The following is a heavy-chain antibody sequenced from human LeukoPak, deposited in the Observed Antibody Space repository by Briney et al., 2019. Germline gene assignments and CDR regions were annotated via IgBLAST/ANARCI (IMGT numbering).Heavy chain of an antibody. CDR1: GFTFNSNW. J-gene: IGHJ4*02. Sequence: GGSLRLSCAASGFTFNSNWMSWVRQAPGKGLEWVASIKPEGSGKYHVDSVRGRFTISRDNAKNSLYLQMISLRAEDTAVYYCARDLTHWGQGTLVTVSS. V-gene: IGHV3-7*04. CDR2: IKPEGSGK. CDR3: ARDLTH.